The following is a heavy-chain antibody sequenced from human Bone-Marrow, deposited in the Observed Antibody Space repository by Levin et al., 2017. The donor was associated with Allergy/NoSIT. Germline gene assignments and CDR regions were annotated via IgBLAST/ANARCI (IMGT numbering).Heavy chain of an antibody. V-gene: IGHV1-69*06. J-gene: IGHJ4*02. CDR3: AGPPMGYYHDNSAFYFDN. CDR2: IIPMFNTA. Sequence: VASVKVSCKASGDTFNSHSVNWVRQAPGQGLEWMGSIIPMFNTANYAEKFLGRVTITADKATSTAYMELSSLTSEDTAVYYCAGPPMGYYHDNSAFYFDNWGQGTLVSVSS. D-gene: IGHD3-22*01. CDR1: GDTFNSHS.